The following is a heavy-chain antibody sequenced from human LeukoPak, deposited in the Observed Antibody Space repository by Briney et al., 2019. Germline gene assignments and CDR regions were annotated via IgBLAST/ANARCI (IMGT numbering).Heavy chain of an antibody. CDR3: AKDILGGSYSLNFDY. Sequence: GGSLRLSCAASGFTFDDYAMHWVRQAPGKGLEWVSGISWNSGSIGYADSVKGRFTISRDNAKNSLYLQMNSLRAEDTALYYCAKDILGGSYSLNFDYWGQGTLVTVSS. CDR2: ISWNSGSI. V-gene: IGHV3-9*01. D-gene: IGHD1-26*01. CDR1: GFTFDDYA. J-gene: IGHJ4*02.